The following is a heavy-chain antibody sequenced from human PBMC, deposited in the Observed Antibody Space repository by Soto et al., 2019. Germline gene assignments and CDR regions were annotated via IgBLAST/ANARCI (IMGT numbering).Heavy chain of an antibody. CDR2: IKYDGGSA. V-gene: IGHV3-74*01. CDR3: ARGVPGHYGFDV. J-gene: IGHJ3*01. Sequence: EVQQVESGGGLVQPGGSLRLSCAASGFTFSSYWMHWVRQAPGKGLVWVSRIKYDGGSANYADSVKGRFTISRDNAENTVYLQMNSLRAEDTAVYYCARGVPGHYGFDVWGQGTMVTVSS. D-gene: IGHD1-1*01. CDR1: GFTFSSYW.